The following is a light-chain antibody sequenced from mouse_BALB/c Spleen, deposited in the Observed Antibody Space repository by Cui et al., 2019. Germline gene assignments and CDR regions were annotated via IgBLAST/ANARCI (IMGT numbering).Light chain of an antibody. J-gene: IGKJ1*01. V-gene: IGKV10-95*01. Sequence: DIHMTQSTYCLSASRGERVTISCRAIEDICTNINWYQQKPDGTVKLLIYYTSGLHSGVPSRFSGSGSGADYSLTISNLEPEDIATYYCQLYSKLPWTFGGGTKLEIK. CDR3: QLYSKLPWT. CDR1: EDICTN. CDR2: YTS.